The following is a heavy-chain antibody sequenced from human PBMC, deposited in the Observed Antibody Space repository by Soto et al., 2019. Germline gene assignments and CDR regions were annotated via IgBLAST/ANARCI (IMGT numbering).Heavy chain of an antibody. V-gene: IGHV3-23*01. CDR2: ISGSGVST. Sequence: PGGCMGLSCAASGFTVSISTMSWVRQAPGKGLEWVSGISGSGVSTYYADSVKGRFTISRDNSENTLYLQMNSLRAEDTAVYYCAKDPGPRGQRTLVTVSS. J-gene: IGHJ5*02. CDR3: AKDPGP. CDR1: GFTVSIST.